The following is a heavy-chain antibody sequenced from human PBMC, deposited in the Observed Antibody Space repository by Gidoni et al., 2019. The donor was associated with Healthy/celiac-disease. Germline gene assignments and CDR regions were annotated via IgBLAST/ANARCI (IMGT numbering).Heavy chain of an antibody. J-gene: IGHJ4*02. CDR2: ISSSSSYI. CDR3: ARAYCSGGSCYDLQYFDY. V-gene: IGHV3-21*01. Sequence: EVQLVESGGGLVKPGGSLRPSCEASGFTFSGYRMNVVRQAPGKGRGWVSSISSSSSYIYYADSVKGRFTISRDNAKNSLYLQMNSLRAEDTAVYYCARAYCSGGSCYDLQYFDYWGQGTLVTVSS. CDR1: GFTFSGYR. D-gene: IGHD2-15*01.